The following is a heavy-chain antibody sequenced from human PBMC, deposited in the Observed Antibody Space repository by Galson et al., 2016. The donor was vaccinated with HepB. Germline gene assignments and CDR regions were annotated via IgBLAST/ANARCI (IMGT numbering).Heavy chain of an antibody. Sequence: SLRLSCAVSGFSFSDYAMSWVRQGPGKRLEWVSTISSDGDNKHYLDSVKGRFTVSRDNSKNTRDLQMNSLRAEDTAVYYCTNDVGLVMFGLWGRGTLVTVSS. CDR3: TNDVGLVMFGL. J-gene: IGHJ4*02. CDR1: GFSFSDYA. D-gene: IGHD2/OR15-2a*01. CDR2: ISSDGDNK. V-gene: IGHV3-23*01.